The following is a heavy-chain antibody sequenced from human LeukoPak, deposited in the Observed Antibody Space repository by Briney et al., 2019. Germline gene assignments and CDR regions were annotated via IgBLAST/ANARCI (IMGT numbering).Heavy chain of an antibody. J-gene: IGHJ4*02. Sequence: SETLSLTCTVSGGSISSGGYYWSWIRQPPGKGLEWIGYIYHSGSTYYNPSLKSRVTISIDTSKNQFSLKLSSVTAADTAVYYCARDLVSGSYGSFDYWGQGTLVTVSS. CDR1: GGSISSGGYY. CDR3: ARDLVSGSYGSFDY. V-gene: IGHV4-30-2*01. D-gene: IGHD1-26*01. CDR2: IYHSGST.